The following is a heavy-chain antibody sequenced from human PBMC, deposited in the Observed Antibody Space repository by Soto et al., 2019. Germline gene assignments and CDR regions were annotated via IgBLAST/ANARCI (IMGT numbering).Heavy chain of an antibody. V-gene: IGHV1-46*01. CDR3: AREDLKWFDP. J-gene: IGHJ5*02. CDR1: GYTFSSFY. Sequence: ASVKVSCKASGYTFSSFYMHWVRQAPGQGLEWMGVINPSGDSTGYAQQFQGRVTMTTDISTSTAYMELRSLRSDDTAVYYCAREDLKWFDPWGQGTLVTVSS. CDR2: INPSGDST. D-gene: IGHD3-3*01.